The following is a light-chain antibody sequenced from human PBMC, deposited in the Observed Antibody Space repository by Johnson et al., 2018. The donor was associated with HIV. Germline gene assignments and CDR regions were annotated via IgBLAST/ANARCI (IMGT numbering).Light chain of an antibody. CDR1: SSNIGNNY. Sequence: QSVLTQPPSVSAAPGQKVTISCSGSSSNIGNNYVSWYQQLPGTAPKLLIYENNKRPSGIPDRFSGSKSGTSATLAITGLQTWDEADYYCAAWDSSLRVGFFGTGTKVTVL. CDR2: ENN. CDR3: AAWDSSLRVGF. J-gene: IGLJ1*01. V-gene: IGLV1-51*02.